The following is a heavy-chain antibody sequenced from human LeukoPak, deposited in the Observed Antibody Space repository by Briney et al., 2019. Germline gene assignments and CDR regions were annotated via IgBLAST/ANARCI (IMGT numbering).Heavy chain of an antibody. CDR3: ARDYRAQKGGDDYGDDY. V-gene: IGHV1-18*04. J-gene: IGHJ4*02. Sequence: ASVKVSCKASGYTFTNYGISWVRQAPGQGLEGMGWGSTYNDNTNYAQKLQGRVTITTDTSATTAYMELRSLRSEDTAVYYCARDYRAQKGGDDYGDDYWGQGTLVIVSS. D-gene: IGHD4-17*01. CDR2: GSTYNDNT. CDR1: GYTFTNYG.